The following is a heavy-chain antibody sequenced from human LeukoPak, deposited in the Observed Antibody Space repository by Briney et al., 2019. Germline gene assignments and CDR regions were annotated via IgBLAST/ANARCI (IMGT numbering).Heavy chain of an antibody. V-gene: IGHV3-23*01. CDR3: AEDRSAMALFDY. CDR2: IRGNGGST. J-gene: IGHJ4*02. CDR1: GLTFSNYA. D-gene: IGHD5-18*01. Sequence: GGSLRLSCAASGLTFSNYAMSWVRRGPGKGLEWVSGIRGNGGSTYYADSVKGRFTISRDNSKNTLYLQMNSLRAEDTAVYFCAEDRSAMALFDYWGQGTLVTVSS.